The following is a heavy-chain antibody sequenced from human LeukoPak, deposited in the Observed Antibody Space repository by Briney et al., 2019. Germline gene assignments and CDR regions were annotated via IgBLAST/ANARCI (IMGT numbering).Heavy chain of an antibody. CDR1: GYTFGSYD. J-gene: IGHJ4*02. D-gene: IGHD2-15*01. CDR3: ARGRYCSGGSCYLRN. V-gene: IGHV1-8*01. CDR2: MNPNSGNT. Sequence: ASVKVSCKASGYTFGSYDINWVRQATGQGLGWMGWMNPNSGNTGYAQKFQGRVTITRNTSISTAYMELSSLRSEDTAVYYCARGRYCSGGSCYLRNWGQGTLVTVSS.